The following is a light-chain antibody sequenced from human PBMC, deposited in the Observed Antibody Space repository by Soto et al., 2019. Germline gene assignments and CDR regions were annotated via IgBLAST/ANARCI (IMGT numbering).Light chain of an antibody. V-gene: IGLV2-11*01. CDR1: SSDVGGYNY. CDR3: CSYAGSYIYV. Sequence: QSALTQPRSVSRSPGQSVTISCTGTSSDVGGYNYVSWYQQYPGKAPKLMIYDVSKRPSGVPDRFSGSKSGNTAYLTISGLEAEDEDDYYCCSYAGSYIYVFGTGTKLTVL. CDR2: DVS. J-gene: IGLJ1*01.